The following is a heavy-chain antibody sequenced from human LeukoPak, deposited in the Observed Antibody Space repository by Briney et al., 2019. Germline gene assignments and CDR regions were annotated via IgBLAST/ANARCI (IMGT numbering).Heavy chain of an antibody. Sequence: ASVKVSCKASGYTFTSYDINWVRQATGHGLEWMGYMNPNSGNTGYAQKFQGRFTMTTDTSTSTAYMELSSLTSEDTAVYFCAREFRRDDNWGQGTLVTVSS. CDR3: AREFRRDDN. J-gene: IGHJ4*02. CDR2: MNPNSGNT. CDR1: GYTFTSYD. V-gene: IGHV1-8*01.